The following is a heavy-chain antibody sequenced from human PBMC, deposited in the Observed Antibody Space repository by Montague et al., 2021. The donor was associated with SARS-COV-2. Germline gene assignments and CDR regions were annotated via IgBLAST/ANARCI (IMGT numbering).Heavy chain of an antibody. D-gene: IGHD3-22*01. CDR3: ARDSDYYDSSAGYYYGMDV. CDR2: SMPSGTS. J-gene: IGHJ6*02. CDR1: GHSGSSGS. V-gene: IGHV4-59*02. Sequence: SETLSLTCTGDGHSGSSGSQGQIGRAHGRTLETTGYSMPSGTSNNNPSLKSRVTISVDTSKNQFSLKLSSVTAADTAVYYFARDSDYYDSSAGYYYGMDVGGQGTTVTVS.